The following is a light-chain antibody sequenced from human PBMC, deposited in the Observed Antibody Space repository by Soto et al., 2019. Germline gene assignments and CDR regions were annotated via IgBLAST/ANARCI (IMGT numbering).Light chain of an antibody. CDR1: QNINSD. Sequence: EIVMTQSPSTPSVSQGERATLSCRASQNINSDLAWYDQKPGQAPRRVIYGASTCGTDVPPRFTGSGSGTAFIPTISGRLSPDFAVSYCQQHYDWPITFGQGTRL. CDR2: GAS. CDR3: QQHYDWPIT. V-gene: IGKV3D-15*01. J-gene: IGKJ5*01.